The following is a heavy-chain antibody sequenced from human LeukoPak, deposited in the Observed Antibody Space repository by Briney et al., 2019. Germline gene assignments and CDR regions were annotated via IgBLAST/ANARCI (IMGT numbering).Heavy chain of an antibody. J-gene: IGHJ4*02. CDR1: GDSINSLDL. D-gene: IGHD3-22*01. CDR3: AGLVGRYSSGLYYYYFDY. V-gene: IGHV4-4*02. CDR2: MYLSGTT. Sequence: SETLSLTCTVSGDSINSLDLWSRVRPPPGKGLEWIGEMYLSGTTHSNPSVKSRVTISIDKSKSQFFLNLSSVTAADTAVYYCAGLVGRYSSGLYYYYFDYWGQGTLVTVSS.